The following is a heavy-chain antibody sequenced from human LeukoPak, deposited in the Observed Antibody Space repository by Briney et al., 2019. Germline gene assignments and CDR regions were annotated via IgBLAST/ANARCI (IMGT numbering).Heavy chain of an antibody. CDR3: ARLARLGPADP. CDR2: IYHSGST. Sequence: PSETLSLTCTVSGYSISSGYYWGWIRQPPGKGLEWIGSIYHSGSTYYNPSLKSRVTISVDTSKNQFSLKLSSVTAADTAVYYCARLARLGPADPWGQGTLVTVSS. J-gene: IGHJ5*02. D-gene: IGHD6-6*01. CDR1: GYSISSGYY. V-gene: IGHV4-38-2*02.